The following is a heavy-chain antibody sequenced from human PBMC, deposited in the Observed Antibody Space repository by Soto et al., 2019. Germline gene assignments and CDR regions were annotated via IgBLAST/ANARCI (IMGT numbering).Heavy chain of an antibody. CDR3: ARDSSNNYYGSGSYHTFDY. J-gene: IGHJ4*02. D-gene: IGHD3-10*01. CDR2: TYYRSKWYN. Sequence: QSPTLSLTCAISGDSVSSNSAAWNWIRQSPSRGLEWLGRTYYRSKWYNDYAVSVKSRITINPDTSKNQFALQLNSVTPEDTAVYYCARDSSNNYYGSGSYHTFDYWGQGTLVTVSS. V-gene: IGHV6-1*01. CDR1: GDSVSSNSAA.